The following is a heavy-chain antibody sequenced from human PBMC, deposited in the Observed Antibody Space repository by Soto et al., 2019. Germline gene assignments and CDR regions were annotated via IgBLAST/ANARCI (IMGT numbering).Heavy chain of an antibody. CDR2: ISYDGSNK. CDR3: AKGRIRQGSSGALDY. V-gene: IGHV3-30*18. D-gene: IGHD6-19*01. Sequence: QVQLVESGGGVVQPGRSLRLSCAASGFTFSSYGMHWVRQAPGKGLEWVAVISYDGSNKYYADSVKGRFTISRDNSKNTLYLQMNSLRAEDTAVYYCAKGRIRQGSSGALDYWGPGTLVTVSS. J-gene: IGHJ4*02. CDR1: GFTFSSYG.